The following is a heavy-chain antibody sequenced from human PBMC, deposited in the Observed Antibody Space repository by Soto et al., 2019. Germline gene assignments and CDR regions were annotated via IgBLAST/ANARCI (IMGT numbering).Heavy chain of an antibody. J-gene: IGHJ6*02. CDR3: ARDFMVRGVRDGYYYYYYGMDV. CDR1: GYTFTSYA. Sequence: ASVKVSCKASGYTFTSYAMHWVRQAPGQRLEWMGWINAGNGNTKYSQKFQGRVTITRDTSASTAYMELSSLRSEDTAVYYCARDFMVRGVRDGYYYYYYGMDVWGQGTTVTVS. V-gene: IGHV1-3*01. D-gene: IGHD3-10*01. CDR2: INAGNGNT.